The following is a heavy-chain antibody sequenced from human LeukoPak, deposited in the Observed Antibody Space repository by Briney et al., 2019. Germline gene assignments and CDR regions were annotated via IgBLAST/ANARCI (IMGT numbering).Heavy chain of an antibody. CDR1: GYTFTGYY. V-gene: IGHV1-2*06. D-gene: IGHD1-26*01. CDR2: INPNSGGT. Sequence: ASVKVSCKASGYTFTGYYMHWVRQAPGQGLEWMGRINPNSGGTNYAQKFQGRVTTTRDTSISTAYMELSRLRSDDPAVYYCARGGSYYYYFDYWGQGTLVTVSS. J-gene: IGHJ4*02. CDR3: ARGGSYYYYFDY.